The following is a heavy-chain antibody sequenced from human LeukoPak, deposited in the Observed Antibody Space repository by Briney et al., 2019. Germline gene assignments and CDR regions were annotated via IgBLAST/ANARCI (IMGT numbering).Heavy chain of an antibody. CDR2: IESDGSIK. Sequence: GGSLRLSCAASGFPFSTYGMHWVRQAPGKGLEWVAFIESDGSIKNYADSVKGRFTISRDNFKNTLYLQMESLRDGDMAVYCCARDQYRSSSWFDYWGQGALVTVSS. J-gene: IGHJ4*02. V-gene: IGHV3-30*02. CDR3: ARDQYRSSSWFDY. D-gene: IGHD6-6*01. CDR1: GFPFSTYG.